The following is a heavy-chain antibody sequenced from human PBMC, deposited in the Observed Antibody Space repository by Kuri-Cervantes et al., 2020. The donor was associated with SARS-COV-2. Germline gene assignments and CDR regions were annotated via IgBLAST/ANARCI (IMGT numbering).Heavy chain of an antibody. CDR1: GGSISSGGYY. D-gene: IGHD5-24*01. Sequence: SETLSLTCTVSGGSISSGGYYWSWIRHHPGQGLEWIGYVYNTGSTFYNPSLKSRISISVDTSQNQFSLRLTSVTAADTAVYYCARTTGDAYRIFDFWGQGTLVTVSS. J-gene: IGHJ4*02. V-gene: IGHV4-31*03. CDR3: ARTTGDAYRIFDF. CDR2: VYNTGST.